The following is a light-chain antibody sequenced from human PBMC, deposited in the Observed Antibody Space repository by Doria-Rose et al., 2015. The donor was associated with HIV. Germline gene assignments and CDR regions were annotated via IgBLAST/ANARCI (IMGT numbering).Light chain of an antibody. Sequence: TKSPGTLSLSPGERATLSCRASQSFSSTYLAWYQQKSGQAPSLLIYDGSTRATGIPDRFSASGFGTDFTLTINRLEPEDFALYYCHQYGTSWTFGQGTKVEI. CDR2: DGS. CDR1: QSFSSTY. J-gene: IGKJ1*01. V-gene: IGKV3-20*01. CDR3: HQYGTSWT.